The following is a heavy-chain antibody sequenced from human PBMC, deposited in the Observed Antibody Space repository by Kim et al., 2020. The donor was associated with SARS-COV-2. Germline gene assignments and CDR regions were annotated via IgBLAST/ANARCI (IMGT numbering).Heavy chain of an antibody. CDR1: GFNFSNYG. V-gene: IGHV3-30*18. CDR2: VSYEGRNT. J-gene: IGHJ4*02. Sequence: GGSLRLSCVASGFNFSNYGMHWVQAPGKGLEWVGIVSYEGRNTYYAGSVAGRFTISRDNSKNTLYLQMNSLTTEDTALYYCVKEAAFTTIVVDYYFDYWGQGTLVTVSS. D-gene: IGHD3-22*01. CDR3: VKEAAFTTIVVDYYFDY.